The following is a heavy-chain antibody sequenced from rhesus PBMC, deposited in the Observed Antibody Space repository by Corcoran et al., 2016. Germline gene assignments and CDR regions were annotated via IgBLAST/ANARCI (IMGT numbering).Heavy chain of an antibody. J-gene: IGHJ2*01. D-gene: IGHD5-42*01. CDR1: GGSISRNY. CDR2: IDGRGRST. Sequence: QVQLQESGPGLVKPLETLSLTCAVSGGSISRNYWSWIRQPPGKGLEWIGHIDGRGRSTNNNPVLKSRVTLSVDTSKNQFALKLSSVTAADTAVYYCARGSRGGWYFDLWGPGTPITISS. V-gene: IGHV4S11*01. CDR3: ARGSRGGWYFDL.